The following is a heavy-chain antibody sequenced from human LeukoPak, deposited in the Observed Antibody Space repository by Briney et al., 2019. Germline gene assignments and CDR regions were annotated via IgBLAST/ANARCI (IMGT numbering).Heavy chain of an antibody. Sequence: PSETLSLTCSVSGGSISSGYWSWIRQPPGKGLEWIAYMYNNGRSNYNPSLKSRVTISLDTSKNQFSLKLSSVTAADTAVYYCAGGSGASWFDPWGQGTPVTVSS. D-gene: IGHD2-8*02. J-gene: IGHJ5*02. V-gene: IGHV4-59*01. CDR1: GGSISSGY. CDR3: AGGSGASWFDP. CDR2: MYNNGRS.